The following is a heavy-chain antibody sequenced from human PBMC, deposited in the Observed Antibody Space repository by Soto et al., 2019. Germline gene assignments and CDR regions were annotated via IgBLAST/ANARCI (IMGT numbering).Heavy chain of an antibody. V-gene: IGHV4-30-4*01. CDR3: ARGGYCSSTSCYGNWFDP. CDR1: GGSLSGYY. J-gene: IGHJ5*02. D-gene: IGHD2-2*01. Sequence: PSETLSLTCAVYGGSLSGYYWRWIRQPPGKGLEWIGYIYYSGSTYYNPSLKSRVTISVDTSKNQFSLKLSSVTAADTAVYYCARGGYCSSTSCYGNWFDPWGQGTLVTVSS. CDR2: IYYSGST.